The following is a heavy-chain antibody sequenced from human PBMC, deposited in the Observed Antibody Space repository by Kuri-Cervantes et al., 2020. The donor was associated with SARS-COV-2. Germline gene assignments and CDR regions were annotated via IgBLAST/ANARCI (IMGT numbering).Heavy chain of an antibody. CDR3: VRDHPGYVGLYRLDV. V-gene: IGHV3-15*07. J-gene: IGHJ6*02. CDR1: GFTFSNAW. D-gene: IGHD5-24*01. CDR2: IKSKTDGGTT. Sequence: GGSLRLSCAASGFTFSNAWMNWVRQAPGKGLEWVGRIKSKTDGGTTDYVAPVKGRFTISRDDSKNTLYLQMNSLRAEDTAVYYCVRDHPGYVGLYRLDVWGQGTTVTVSS.